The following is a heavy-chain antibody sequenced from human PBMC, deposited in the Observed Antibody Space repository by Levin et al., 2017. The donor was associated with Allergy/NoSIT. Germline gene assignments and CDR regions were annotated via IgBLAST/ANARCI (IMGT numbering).Heavy chain of an antibody. Sequence: LSQTLSLTCAVSGGSIRSGGYSWSWIRQPPGKGLEWIGNIYLSGSTYYNPSLKSRVTISVDRSKNQFSLNLSSVTAADTAVYYCARVAGYSYGYYFDYWGQGTLVTVSS. CDR1: GGSIRSGGYS. J-gene: IGHJ4*02. CDR2: IYLSGST. CDR3: ARVAGYSYGYYFDY. D-gene: IGHD5-18*01. V-gene: IGHV4-30-2*01.